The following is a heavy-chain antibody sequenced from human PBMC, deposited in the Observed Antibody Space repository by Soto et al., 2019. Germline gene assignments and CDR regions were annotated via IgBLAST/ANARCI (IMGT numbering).Heavy chain of an antibody. V-gene: IGHV4-34*01. Sequence: SETLSLTCAVYGGSFSGYYWSWIRQPPGKGLEWIGEINQSGSTDYNPSLKSRVTISLDTSKNQFSLKLSSVTAADTAVYYCARAFLSRVVGADWFGSWGQGTLVTVSS. D-gene: IGHD1-26*01. J-gene: IGHJ5*01. CDR3: ARAFLSRVVGADWFGS. CDR1: GGSFSGYY. CDR2: INQSGST.